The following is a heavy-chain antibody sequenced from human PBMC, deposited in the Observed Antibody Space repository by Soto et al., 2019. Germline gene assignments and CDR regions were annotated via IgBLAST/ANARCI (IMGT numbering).Heavy chain of an antibody. CDR1: GFTFSTYW. CDR2: MSSDGSST. V-gene: IGHV3-74*01. CDR3: ARGTVRDHDFGDH. D-gene: IGHD4-17*01. Sequence: EVQLVESGGDLVQPGGSLRLSCAASGFTFSTYWMHWVRQVPGKGPEWVSRMSSDGSSTAYAASVRGRFIISSDNAKNTLYLQMNSLRVVDTAGYYCARGTVRDHDFGDHWGLGTLVAVSS. J-gene: IGHJ4*02.